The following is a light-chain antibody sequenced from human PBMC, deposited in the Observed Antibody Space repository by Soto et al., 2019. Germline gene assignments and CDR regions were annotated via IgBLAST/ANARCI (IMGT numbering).Light chain of an antibody. CDR3: QSYDSSNVV. J-gene: IGLJ2*01. CDR2: EDN. Sequence: NFMLTQPHSVSESTGKTVTISCTRSSGSLASNYVQWYQQRPGSSPTTVIYEDNQRPSGVPDRFSGSIDSSSNSAALTISGLKNEDEADYYCQSYDSSNVVVVGGTKLTVL. V-gene: IGLV6-57*01. CDR1: SGSLASNY.